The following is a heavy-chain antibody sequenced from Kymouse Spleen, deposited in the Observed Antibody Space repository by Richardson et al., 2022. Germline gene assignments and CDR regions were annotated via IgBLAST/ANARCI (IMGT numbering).Heavy chain of an antibody. Sequence: EVQLVESGGGLVQPGGSLRLSCAASGFTFSSYDMHWVRQATGKGLEWVSAIGTAGDTYYPGSVKGRFTISRENAKNSLYLQMNSLRAGDTAVYYCARERQLGDAFDIWGQGTMVTVSS. CDR3: ARERQLGDAFDI. J-gene: IGHJ3*02. CDR1: GFTFSSYD. D-gene: IGHD6-13*01. V-gene: IGHV3-13*01. CDR2: IGTAGDT.